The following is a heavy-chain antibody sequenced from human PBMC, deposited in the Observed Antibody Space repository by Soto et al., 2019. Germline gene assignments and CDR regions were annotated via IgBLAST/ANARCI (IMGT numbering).Heavy chain of an antibody. CDR3: AKDIHADAGI. V-gene: IGHV3-9*01. Sequence: EVRLVETGGGLVQPGRSLRLSCAASGFTFEAYAMHWVRPAPGKGLEWVSVISWNSAGTGYADSVKGRFTISRDNAKKSLYQQMNSLRPEDTAWYDCAKDIHADAGIGGQETMVTVSS. J-gene: IGHJ3*02. CDR1: GFTFEAYA. D-gene: IGHD3-10*01. CDR2: ISWNSAGT.